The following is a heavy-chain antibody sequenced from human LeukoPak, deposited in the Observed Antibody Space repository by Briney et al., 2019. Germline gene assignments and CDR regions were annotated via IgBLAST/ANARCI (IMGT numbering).Heavy chain of an antibody. CDR3: ARAGERLDYVWGSYRFDY. CDR2: IYYSGST. D-gene: IGHD3-16*02. J-gene: IGHJ4*02. V-gene: IGHV4-39*07. CDR1: GDSISTSNNY. Sequence: PSETLSLTCTVSGDSISTSNNYWGWVRQPPGKGLEWIGSIYYSGSTYYNPSLKSRVTISVDTSKNQFSLKLSSVTAADTAVYYCARAGERLDYVWGSYRFDYWGQGTLVTVSS.